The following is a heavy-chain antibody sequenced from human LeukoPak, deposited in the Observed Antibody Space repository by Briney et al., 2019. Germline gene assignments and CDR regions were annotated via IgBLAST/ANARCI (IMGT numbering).Heavy chain of an antibody. CDR2: IWYDGSNK. V-gene: IGHV3-33*01. D-gene: IGHD3-10*01. J-gene: IGHJ4*02. Sequence: GGSLRLSCAASGFTFRSYGMHWVRHAPGKGLEWVAVIWYDGSNKYYADSVKGRFTISRDNSKNTLCLQMNSLRAEDTAVYYCARVVSYGSGSYGYYFDYWGQGALVTVSS. CDR3: ARVVSYGSGSYGYYFDY. CDR1: GFTFRSYG.